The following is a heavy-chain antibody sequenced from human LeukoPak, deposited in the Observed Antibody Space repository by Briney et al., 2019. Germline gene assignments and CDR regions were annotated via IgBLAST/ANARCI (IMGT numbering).Heavy chain of an antibody. CDR3: ARDTRVYDSSGYYWDYFDY. CDR2: IYTSGST. CDR1: GGSISSYY. V-gene: IGHV4-4*07. D-gene: IGHD3-22*01. Sequence: PSETLSLTCTGSGGSISSYYWSWIRQPAGKGLEWIGRIYTSGSTNYNPSLKSRVTMSVDTSKNQFSLKLSSVTAADTAVYYCARDTRVYDSSGYYWDYFDYWGQGTLVTVSS. J-gene: IGHJ4*02.